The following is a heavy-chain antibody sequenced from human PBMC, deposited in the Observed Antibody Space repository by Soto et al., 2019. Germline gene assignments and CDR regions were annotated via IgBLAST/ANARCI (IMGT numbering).Heavy chain of an antibody. V-gene: IGHV1-24*01. CDR3: ATLILLNCGGDCYSSYSDY. CDR1: GYTLTELS. Sequence: ASVKVSCKVSGYTLTELSMHWVRQAPGKGLEWMGGFDPEDGETIYAQKFQGRVTMTEDTSTDTAYMELSSLRSEDTAVYYCATLILLNCGGDCYSSYSDYCGQGILVTVSS. J-gene: IGHJ4*02. CDR2: FDPEDGET. D-gene: IGHD2-21*02.